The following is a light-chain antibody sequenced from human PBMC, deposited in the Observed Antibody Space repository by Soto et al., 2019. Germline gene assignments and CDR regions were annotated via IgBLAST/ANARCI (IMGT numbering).Light chain of an antibody. J-gene: IGKJ1*01. CDR2: KAS. CDR3: QHYNSYSEA. CDR1: QTIRIR. Sequence: DIQMTQSPSTLSGSVGDRVTITCQASQTIRIRLAWYQKKPGKAPKLLIYKASTLKSVVPSRFSGSGSGTEFTLTISRLQPDDFATYYSQHYNSYSEAFGQGTKVELK. V-gene: IGKV1-5*03.